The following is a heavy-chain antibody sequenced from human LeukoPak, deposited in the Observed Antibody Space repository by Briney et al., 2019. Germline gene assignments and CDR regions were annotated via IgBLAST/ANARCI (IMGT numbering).Heavy chain of an antibody. CDR1: GYTFTGYY. D-gene: IGHD1-26*01. Sequence: GASVKVSCKASGYTFTGYYMHWVRQAPGQGLEWMGWINPNSGGTNYAQKFQGRVTMTRDTSISTAYMELRSLRSDDTAVYYCARDLIVGATTFDYRGQGTLVTVSS. CDR2: INPNSGGT. J-gene: IGHJ4*02. V-gene: IGHV1-2*02. CDR3: ARDLIVGATTFDY.